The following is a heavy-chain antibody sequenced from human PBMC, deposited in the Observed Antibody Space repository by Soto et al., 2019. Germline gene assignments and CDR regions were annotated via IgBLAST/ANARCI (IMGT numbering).Heavy chain of an antibody. D-gene: IGHD3-3*01. CDR2: ISGSGGST. J-gene: IGHJ4*02. CDR1: GFTFSSYA. V-gene: IGHV3-23*01. Sequence: PGGSLRLSCAASGFTFSSYAMSWVRQAPGKGLEWVSAISGSGGSTYYADSVKGRFTISRDNSKNTLYLQMNSLRAEDTAVYYCAKLPREWFQLSLNPFDYWGQGTLVTVSS. CDR3: AKLPREWFQLSLNPFDY.